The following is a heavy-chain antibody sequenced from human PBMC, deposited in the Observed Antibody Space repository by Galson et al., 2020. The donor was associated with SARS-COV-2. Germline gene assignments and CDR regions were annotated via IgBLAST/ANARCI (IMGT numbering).Heavy chain of an antibody. CDR1: RFTFSDSA. J-gene: IGHJ5*02. V-gene: IGHV3-73*01. CDR2: IRTKANNYAT. Sequence: QLGESLKISCAASRFTFSDSAMHWVRQASGKGLEWVGRIRTKANNYATSYAASVKGRFTISRDDSKNTAWLQMNGLTTDDTAVYYCLRLAGDRGGRIDPWGQGTLVTVSS. D-gene: IGHD1-26*01. CDR3: LRLAGDRGGRIDP.